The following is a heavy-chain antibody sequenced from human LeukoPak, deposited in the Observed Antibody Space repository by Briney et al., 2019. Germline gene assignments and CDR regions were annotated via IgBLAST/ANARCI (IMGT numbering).Heavy chain of an antibody. Sequence: PGRSLRLPCAASGFTFDDYAMPWVRQAPGKGLEWVSGISWNSGSIGYADSVKGRFTISRDNAKNSLYLQMNSLRAGDTALYYCAKDSCYSGSYLGAFDIWGQGTMVTVSS. CDR2: ISWNSGSI. J-gene: IGHJ3*02. D-gene: IGHD1-26*01. CDR1: GFTFDDYA. CDR3: AKDSCYSGSYLGAFDI. V-gene: IGHV3-9*01.